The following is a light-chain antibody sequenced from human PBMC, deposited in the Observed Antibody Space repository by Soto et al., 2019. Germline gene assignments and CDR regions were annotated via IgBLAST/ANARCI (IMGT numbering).Light chain of an antibody. V-gene: IGKV1-39*01. CDR3: QQPYSIPYT. CDR1: QSISSY. Sequence: DIQMTQSPSSLSASVGDRVTITCRASQSISSYLNWYQHKPGKAPKLLIYAASSLQSAVPSRFSGSASGTDFTLTVSSLQPEDCATYYCQQPYSIPYTFGQGTKLEIK. J-gene: IGKJ2*01. CDR2: AAS.